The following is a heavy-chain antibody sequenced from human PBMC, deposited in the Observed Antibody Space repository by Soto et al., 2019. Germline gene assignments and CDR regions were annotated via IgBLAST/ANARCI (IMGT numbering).Heavy chain of an antibody. CDR1: GGSITGGSISSTTYY. CDR2: FFIGGNT. CDR3: ARLRAGDPQSFDY. Sequence: TLSLTCTVSGGSITGGSISSTTYYWGWMRQPPGKGLEWIASFFIGGNTYYNPSLKSRVTISVDTSKNQFSLNLSSVTAADTAVYYCARLRAGDPQSFDYWGQGTLVTVSS. D-gene: IGHD2-21*02. V-gene: IGHV4-39*01. J-gene: IGHJ4*02.